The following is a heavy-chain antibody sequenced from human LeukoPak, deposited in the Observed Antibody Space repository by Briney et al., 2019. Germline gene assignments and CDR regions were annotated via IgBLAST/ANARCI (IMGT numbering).Heavy chain of an antibody. CDR2: KGGSRGVA. CDR3: VRGWICGDFSEYYFEN. Sequence: GASVKVSCKASGYSYTSYDINWARQAPGQGLEWMGWKGGSRGVAGSAQRFQGRISMTRDASIRTAYMQLSSLTSGDTAVYYCVRGWICGDFSEYYFENWGQGTLITVSS. D-gene: IGHD4-17*01. CDR1: GYSYTSYD. J-gene: IGHJ4*02. V-gene: IGHV1-8*01.